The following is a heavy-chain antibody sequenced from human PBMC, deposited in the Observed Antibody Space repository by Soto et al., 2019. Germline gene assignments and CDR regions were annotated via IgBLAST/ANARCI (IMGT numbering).Heavy chain of an antibody. V-gene: IGHV1-69*01. CDR2: IIPTLDSA. Sequence: QVQLMQSGAEVKKPGSSVKVSCKASGGTFSSSTISWVRQAPGQGLEWMGGIIPTLDSANYAQKFQGRVTISADESTSTSYLELSSLRSDDTAVYYCARDRTLSSNTWPVDYWGQGTLVTVSS. CDR1: GGTFSSST. D-gene: IGHD6-13*01. CDR3: ARDRTLSSNTWPVDY. J-gene: IGHJ4*02.